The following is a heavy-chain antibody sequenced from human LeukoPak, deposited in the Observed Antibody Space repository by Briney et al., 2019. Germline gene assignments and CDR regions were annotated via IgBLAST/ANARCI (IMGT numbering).Heavy chain of an antibody. J-gene: IGHJ4*02. D-gene: IGHD1-1*01. V-gene: IGHV3-30*18. Sequence: PGRSLRLSCAASGFTFSSYGMHWVRQAPGKGLEWVAVISDDGSNKYYADSVKGRFTISRDNSKNTLYLQMTSLRAEDTAVYYCAKGSSGTWGQGTLVTVSS. CDR3: AKGSSGT. CDR1: GFTFSSYG. CDR2: ISDDGSNK.